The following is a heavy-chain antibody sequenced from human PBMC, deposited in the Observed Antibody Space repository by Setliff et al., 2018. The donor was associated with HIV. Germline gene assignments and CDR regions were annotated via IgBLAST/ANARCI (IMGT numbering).Heavy chain of an antibody. CDR2: IKSRTDGGAT. V-gene: IGHV3-15*01. CDR3: VTVRTISGFKCLDS. CDR1: GFSFNNYY. Sequence: GGSLRLSCIASGFSFNNYYMNWVRQAPGKGLEWVGRIKSRTDGGATDYAAPVKGRFSISRDDSKKTLYLQMDSLKTEDTAMYYCVTVRTISGFKCLDSWGQGTLVTVSS. J-gene: IGHJ5*01.